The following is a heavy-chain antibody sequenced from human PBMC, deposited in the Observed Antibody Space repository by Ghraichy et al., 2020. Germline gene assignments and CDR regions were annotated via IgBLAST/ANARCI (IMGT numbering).Heavy chain of an antibody. Sequence: GGSLRLSCAASGFALSDYWIHWVRQPPGKGLLWVSRIKSDGTDRTYADSVKGRFTISRDNAKNTLYLQMNSLRAEDTAVYYCVREYCRGGRCFFGTGGSHFAYWGQGILVTVSS. V-gene: IGHV3-74*01. CDR1: GFALSDYW. D-gene: IGHD2-15*01. J-gene: IGHJ4*02. CDR3: VREYCRGGRCFFGTGGSHFAY. CDR2: IKSDGTDR.